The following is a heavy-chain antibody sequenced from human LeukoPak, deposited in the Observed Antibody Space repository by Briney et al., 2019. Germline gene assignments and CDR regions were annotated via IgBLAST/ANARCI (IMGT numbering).Heavy chain of an antibody. D-gene: IGHD4-23*01. CDR2: ISPSGGST. CDR1: GYTFTSYY. V-gene: IGHV1-46*01. CDR3: ARDRVDYGGNFDWFDP. Sequence: ASVKVSCKASGYTFTSYYMHWVRQAPGQGLEWMGIISPSGGSTSYAQKFQGRVTMTRDMSTSTVYMELSSLRSEDTAVYYCARDRVDYGGNFDWFDPWGQGTLVTVSS. J-gene: IGHJ5*02.